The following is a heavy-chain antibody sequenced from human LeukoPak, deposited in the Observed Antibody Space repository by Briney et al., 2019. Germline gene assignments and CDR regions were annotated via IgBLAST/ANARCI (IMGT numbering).Heavy chain of an antibody. V-gene: IGHV4-4*02. CDR1: GLTLINVW. J-gene: IGHJ4*02. CDR2: IYHSGST. Sequence: GSLRLSCAVSGLTLINVWMNWVRQPPGKGLEWIGEIYHSGSTNYNPSLKSRVTISVDKSKNQFSPKLSSVTAADTAVYYCARRGSYVYFDYWGQGTLVTVSS. D-gene: IGHD1-26*01. CDR3: ARRGSYVYFDY.